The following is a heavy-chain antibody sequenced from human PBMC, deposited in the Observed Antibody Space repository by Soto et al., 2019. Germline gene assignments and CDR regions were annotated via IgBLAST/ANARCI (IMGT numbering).Heavy chain of an antibody. CDR1: GFTFRNHA. CDR2: ITKAGDNS. D-gene: IGHD6-19*01. J-gene: IGHJ4*02. Sequence: GGSLRLSCAASGFTFRNHAMTWVRQAPGQGLQYVSSITKAGDNSFYADSVKGRFTISRDNSRNTLYLQMNSLTADDTAVYYCAKASCEYKSGWYYDYCGQRTLVAVSS. CDR3: AKASCEYKSGWYYDY. V-gene: IGHV3-23*01.